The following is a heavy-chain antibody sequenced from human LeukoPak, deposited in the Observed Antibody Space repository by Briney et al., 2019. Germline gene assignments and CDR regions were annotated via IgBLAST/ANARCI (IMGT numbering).Heavy chain of an antibody. CDR2: ISAYSGNT. V-gene: IGHV1-18*04. CDR3: ARDRIASGMDY. D-gene: IGHD6-13*01. J-gene: IGHJ4*02. Sequence: ASVKVSCKASGYTFTSYYMHWARQVPGQGLEWMGWISAYSGNTNYAQKFQDRVTLTIDTSTSTAYMELRSLRSDDTALFYCARDRIASGMDYWGQGTLVTVSS. CDR1: GYTFTSYY.